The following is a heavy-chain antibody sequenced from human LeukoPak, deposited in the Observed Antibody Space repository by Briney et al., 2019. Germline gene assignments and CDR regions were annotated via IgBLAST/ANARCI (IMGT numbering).Heavy chain of an antibody. CDR2: INSDGSST. J-gene: IGHJ4*02. Sequence: GESLRLSCAASGFTFSSFWMHWVRQAPGKGLVWVSRINSDGSSTTYADSVKGRFTISRDNAKNTVYLQMNSLRAEDTAVYYCARGWGGYSYGIWGQGTLVTVSS. CDR3: ARGWGGYSYGI. D-gene: IGHD5-18*01. CDR1: GFTFSSFW. V-gene: IGHV3-74*01.